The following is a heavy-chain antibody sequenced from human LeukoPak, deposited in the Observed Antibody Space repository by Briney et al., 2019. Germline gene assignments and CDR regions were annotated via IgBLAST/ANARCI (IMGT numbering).Heavy chain of an antibody. Sequence: SETLSLTCAVSGGSISSSNWWSWVRQPPGKGLEWIGEIHPSGGINYSPSLRSRATLSMDKSNNQFSLELSSVTAADTAVYYCAKDLGYQLLYWGQGTLVTVSS. CDR3: AKDLGYQLLY. CDR2: IHPSGGI. J-gene: IGHJ4*02. CDR1: GGSISSSNW. D-gene: IGHD2-2*01. V-gene: IGHV4-4*02.